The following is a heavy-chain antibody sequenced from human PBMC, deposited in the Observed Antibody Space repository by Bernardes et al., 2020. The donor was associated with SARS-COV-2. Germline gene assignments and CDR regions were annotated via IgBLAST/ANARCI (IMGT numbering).Heavy chain of an antibody. CDR2: IYPGDSDT. Sequence: GGSLRLSCAASGFTFSSYWIGWVRQMPGKGLEWMGIIYPGDSDTRYSPSFQGQVTISADKSISTAYLQWSSLKASDTAMYYCARRRGSSRYYYMDVWGKGNPGHRLL. CDR1: GFTFSSYW. CDR3: ARRRGSSRYYYMDV. J-gene: IGHJ6*03. V-gene: IGHV5-51*01. D-gene: IGHD6-6*01.